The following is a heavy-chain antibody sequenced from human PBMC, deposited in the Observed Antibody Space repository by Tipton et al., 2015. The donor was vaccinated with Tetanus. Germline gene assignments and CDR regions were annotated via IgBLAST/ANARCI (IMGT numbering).Heavy chain of an antibody. J-gene: IGHJ5*02. V-gene: IGHV4-61*01. D-gene: IGHD4-17*01. CDR3: ARAGLRKNWFDP. Sequence: LRLSCTVSGGPVSSGSYYWSWIRQPPGKGLEWIGYIYYSGSTNYNPSLKSRVTISVDTSKNQFSLKLSSVTAADTAVYYCARAGLRKNWFDPWGQGTLVTVSS. CDR1: GGPVSSGSYY. CDR2: IYYSGST.